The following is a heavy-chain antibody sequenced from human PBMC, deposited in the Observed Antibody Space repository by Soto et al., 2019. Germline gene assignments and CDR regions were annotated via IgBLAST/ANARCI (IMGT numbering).Heavy chain of an antibody. V-gene: IGHV3-30-3*01. CDR3: AREFIAPLYYFDY. D-gene: IGHD6-13*01. CDR2: ISYDGSNK. J-gene: IGHJ4*02. CDR1: GFTFSSYA. Sequence: PGGSLRLSCAASGFTFSSYAMHWVRQAPGKGLEWVAVISYDGSNKYYADSVKGRFTISRDNSKNTLYLQMNSLRAEDTAVYYCAREFIAPLYYFDYWGQGTLVTVSS.